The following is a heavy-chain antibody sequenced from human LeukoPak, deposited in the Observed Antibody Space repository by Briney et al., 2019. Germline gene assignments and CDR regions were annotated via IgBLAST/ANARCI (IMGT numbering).Heavy chain of an antibody. CDR2: IYNSGST. D-gene: IGHD6-19*01. Sequence: PSETLSLTCTVSGGSISSYYWSWIRQPPGKGLEWIGYIYNSGSTNYNPSLKSRVTISVDTSKNQFSLKLSSVTAADTAVYYCARGLYSSGWYASRDYYFDYWGQGTLVTVSS. V-gene: IGHV4-59*12. CDR1: GGSISSYY. J-gene: IGHJ4*02. CDR3: ARGLYSSGWYASRDYYFDY.